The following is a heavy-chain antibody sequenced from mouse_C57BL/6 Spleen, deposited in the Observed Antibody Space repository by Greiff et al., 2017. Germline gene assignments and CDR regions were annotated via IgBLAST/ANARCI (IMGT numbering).Heavy chain of an antibody. D-gene: IGHD2-2*01. V-gene: IGHV10-1*01. J-gene: IGHJ2*01. CDR3: VRHGYDVPYFDY. CDR1: GFSFNTYA. Sequence: EVKLVESGGGLVQPKGSLKLSCAASGFSFNTYAMNWVRQAPGKGLEWVARIRSKSNNYATYYADSVKDRFTISRDDSESMLYLQMNNLKTEDTAMYYCVRHGYDVPYFDYWGQGTTLTVSS. CDR2: IRSKSNNYAT.